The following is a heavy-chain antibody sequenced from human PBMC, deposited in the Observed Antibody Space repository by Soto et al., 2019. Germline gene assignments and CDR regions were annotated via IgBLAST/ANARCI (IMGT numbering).Heavy chain of an antibody. V-gene: IGHV3-33*06. D-gene: IGHD4-17*01. J-gene: IGHJ4*02. CDR3: AKHQDGAMTTP. CDR2: IWYDGSNK. CDR1: GFTFNNYG. Sequence: GGSLRLSCAASGFTFNNYGMHWVRQAPGKGLEWVAVIWYDGSNKYYADSVKGRFTISRDNSRNTLYLQMNSLRAEDTAVYYCAKHQDGAMTTPWGQGTLVTVSS.